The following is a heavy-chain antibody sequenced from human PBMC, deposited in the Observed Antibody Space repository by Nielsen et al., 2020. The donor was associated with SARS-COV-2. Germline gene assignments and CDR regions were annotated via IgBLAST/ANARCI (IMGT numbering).Heavy chain of an antibody. V-gene: IGHV3-30*02. Sequence: GESLKISCAASGFTFSSYGMHWVRQAPGKGLEWVAVIWYDGSNKYYADSVKGRFTISRDNSKNTLYLQMSSLRAEDTAVYYCATLGYSSSPKGGYYFDYWGQGTLVTVSS. CDR3: ATLGYSSSPKGGYYFDY. D-gene: IGHD6-6*01. J-gene: IGHJ4*02. CDR1: GFTFSSYG. CDR2: IWYDGSNK.